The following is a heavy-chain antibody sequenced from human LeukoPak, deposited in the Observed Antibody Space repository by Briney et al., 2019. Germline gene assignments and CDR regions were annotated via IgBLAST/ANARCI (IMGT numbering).Heavy chain of an antibody. V-gene: IGHV3-21*01. Sequence: GGSLRLSCAASGFTFSSYWMHWVRQAPGKGLEWVSSISSSSSYIYYADSVKGRFTISRDNAKNSLYLQMNSLRAEDTAVYYCARFMYSSGSNDYWGQGTLVTVSS. CDR2: ISSSSSYI. CDR3: ARFMYSSGSNDY. CDR1: GFTFSSYW. J-gene: IGHJ4*02. D-gene: IGHD6-19*01.